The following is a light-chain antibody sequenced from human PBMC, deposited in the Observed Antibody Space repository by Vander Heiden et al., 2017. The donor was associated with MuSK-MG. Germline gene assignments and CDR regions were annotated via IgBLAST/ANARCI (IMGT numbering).Light chain of an antibody. Sequence: SYELTPPPSVSVSPGQPASITCSGDKWGDKYACWYQQKPGQSPVLVIYQDSKRPSGIPERFSGSNSGNTATLTISGTQAMDEADYYCQAWDSSTVVFGGGTKLTVL. CDR1: KWGDKY. CDR2: QDS. J-gene: IGLJ2*01. CDR3: QAWDSSTVV. V-gene: IGLV3-1*01.